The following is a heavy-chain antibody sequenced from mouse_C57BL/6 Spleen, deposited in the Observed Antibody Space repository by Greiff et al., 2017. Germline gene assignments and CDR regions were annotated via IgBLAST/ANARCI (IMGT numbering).Heavy chain of an antibody. CDR2: INYDGSST. CDR3: ARGGYDYDRYYLDY. Sequence: EVKLVESEGGLVQPGSSMKLSCTASGFTFSDYYMAWVRQVPEKGLEWVANINYDGSSTYYLDSLKSRFIISRDNAKNILYLQMSSLKSEDTATYYCARGGYDYDRYYLDYWGQGTTLTVSS. CDR1: GFTFSDYY. D-gene: IGHD2-4*01. V-gene: IGHV5-16*01. J-gene: IGHJ2*01.